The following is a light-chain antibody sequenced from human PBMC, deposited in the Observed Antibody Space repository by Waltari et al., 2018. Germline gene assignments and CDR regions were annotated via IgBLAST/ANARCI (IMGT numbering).Light chain of an antibody. J-gene: IGKJ2*01. V-gene: IGKV1-5*01. Sequence: DIQMTQSPSTLSASVGDRVTITCRAIQSISSWLAWYQQKPGKAPKLLIFDASTLESGVPSRFSGSGSGTEFTLTITSLQADDFATYYCQQYNSYSLTFGQGTKLEIK. CDR3: QQYNSYSLT. CDR1: QSISSW. CDR2: DAS.